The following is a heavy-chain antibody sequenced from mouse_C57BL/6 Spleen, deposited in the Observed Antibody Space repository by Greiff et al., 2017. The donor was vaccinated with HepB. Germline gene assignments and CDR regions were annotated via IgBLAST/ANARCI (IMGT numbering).Heavy chain of an antibody. CDR2: ISGGGGNT. CDR3: SRHGGDLLLRFYFDY. V-gene: IGHV5-9*01. CDR1: GFTFSSYT. Sequence: DVMLVESGGGLVKPGGSLKLSCAASGFTFSSYTMSWVRQTPEKRLEWVATISGGGGNTYYPDSVKGRFTISRDNAKNTLYLQMSSLRSEDTALYYCSRHGGDLLLRFYFDYWGQGTTLTVSS. J-gene: IGHJ2*01. D-gene: IGHD1-1*01.